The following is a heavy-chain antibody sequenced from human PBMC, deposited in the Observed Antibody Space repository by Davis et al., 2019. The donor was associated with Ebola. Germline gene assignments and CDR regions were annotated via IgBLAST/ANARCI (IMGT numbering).Heavy chain of an antibody. CDR1: GFTFSGYA. Sequence: GESLKISCAASGFTFSGYAMSWVRQAPGKGLEWVSGISDNGASTHFVDSVKGRFTIPRDNSKNTLYLQMSSLRVEDTAVYYCTRGWYYYMDVWGKGTTVTVSS. J-gene: IGHJ6*03. CDR3: TRGWYYYMDV. V-gene: IGHV3-23*01. D-gene: IGHD6-13*01. CDR2: ISDNGAST.